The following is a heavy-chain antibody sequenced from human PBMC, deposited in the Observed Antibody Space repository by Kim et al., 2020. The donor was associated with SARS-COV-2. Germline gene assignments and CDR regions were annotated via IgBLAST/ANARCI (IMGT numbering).Heavy chain of an antibody. J-gene: IGHJ4*02. CDR3: ARGGRVVVVVAATGTFDY. D-gene: IGHD2-15*01. Sequence: SETLSLTCAVYGGSFSGYYWSWIRQPPGKGLEWIGEINHSGSTNYNPSLKSRVTISVDTSKNQFSLKLSSVTAADTAVYYCARGGRVVVVVAATGTFDYWGQGTLVTVSS. V-gene: IGHV4-34*01. CDR2: INHSGST. CDR1: GGSFSGYY.